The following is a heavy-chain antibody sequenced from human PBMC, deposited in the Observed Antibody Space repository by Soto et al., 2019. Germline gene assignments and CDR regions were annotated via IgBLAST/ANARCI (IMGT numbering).Heavy chain of an antibody. Sequence: SETLSLTCTVSGGFISSYYWSWIRQPPGKGLEWIGYIYYSGSTNYNPSLKSRVTISVDTSKNQFSLKLSSVTAADTAVYYCARHGSEQYSGYDFIFDYWGQGTLVTVSS. CDR2: IYYSGST. D-gene: IGHD5-12*01. V-gene: IGHV4-59*08. J-gene: IGHJ4*02. CDR1: GGFISSYY. CDR3: ARHGSEQYSGYDFIFDY.